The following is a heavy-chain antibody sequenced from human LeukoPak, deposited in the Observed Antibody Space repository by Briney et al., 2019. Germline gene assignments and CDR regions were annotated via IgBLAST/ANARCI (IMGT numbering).Heavy chain of an antibody. CDR1: GFTFSSYS. D-gene: IGHD2-15*01. V-gene: IGHV3-21*01. CDR2: ISRSSSYI. J-gene: IGHJ5*02. CDR3: ARDRIEYCSGGSCYDAWFDP. Sequence: PGGSLRLSCAASGFTFSSYSMNWVREAPGKGLEWDSSISRSSSYIYYADSVKGRFTISRDNAKNSLYLQMNSLRAEDTAVYYCARDRIEYCSGGSCYDAWFDPWGQGTLVTVSS.